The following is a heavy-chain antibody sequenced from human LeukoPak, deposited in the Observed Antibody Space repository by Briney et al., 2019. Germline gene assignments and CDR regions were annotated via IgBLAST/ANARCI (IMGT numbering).Heavy chain of an antibody. CDR2: IYYSGST. Sequence: SEXLSLTCTVSGGSISSYYWSWLRQPPGKGLEWIGYIYYSGSTNYNPSLKSRVTISVDTSKNQFSLKLSSVTAADTAVYYCARGLAARFDDYWGQGTMVTVSS. V-gene: IGHV4-59*01. J-gene: IGHJ4*02. CDR3: ARGLAARFDDY. CDR1: GGSISSYY. D-gene: IGHD6-6*01.